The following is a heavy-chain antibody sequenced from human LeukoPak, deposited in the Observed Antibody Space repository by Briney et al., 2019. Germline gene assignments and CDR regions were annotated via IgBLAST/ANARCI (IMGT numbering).Heavy chain of an antibody. D-gene: IGHD2-15*01. V-gene: IGHV4-59*12. CDR2: IYHSGST. Sequence: PSETLSLTCTVSGGSISSYYWSWIRQPPGKGLEWVGYIYHSGSTYYNPSLKSRVSISVDRSKTQFSLKLSSVTAADTAVYYCARGLRTYCSGGSSPPTSDYWGQGTLVTASS. CDR3: ARGLRTYCSGGSSPPTSDY. CDR1: GGSISSYY. J-gene: IGHJ4*02.